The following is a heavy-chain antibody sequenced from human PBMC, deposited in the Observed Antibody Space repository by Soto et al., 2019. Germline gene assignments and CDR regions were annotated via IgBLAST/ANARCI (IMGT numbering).Heavy chain of an antibody. CDR3: ARDYFDSSDYTTNWFDP. J-gene: IGHJ5*02. CDR1: GGSISSGDYY. CDR2: IYYSGST. D-gene: IGHD3-22*01. Sequence: SETLSLTCTVSGGSISSGDYYWSWIRQPPGKGLEWIGYIYYSGSTYYNPSLKSRVTISVDTSKNQFSLKVTSVTAADTALYYCARDYFDSSDYTTNWFDPWGQGTLVTVSS. V-gene: IGHV4-30-4*01.